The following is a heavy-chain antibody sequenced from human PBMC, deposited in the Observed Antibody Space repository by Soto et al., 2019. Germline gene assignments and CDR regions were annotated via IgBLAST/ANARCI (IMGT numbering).Heavy chain of an antibody. V-gene: IGHV4-30-4*01. CDR1: GGYLSSGDYY. CDR3: ATIVGAISGWCYP. CDR2: IYYRGST. D-gene: IGHD1-26*01. J-gene: IGHJ5*02. Sequence: QVQLQESGPGLVKPSQTLSLTCTVSGGYLSSGDYYWSWIRQPPGKVLEWIGYIYYRGSTYSNPSLNSRISRSIDTSNDQFSLKLTSVTAADTAVYYWATIVGAISGWCYPWGQGTLVAVSS.